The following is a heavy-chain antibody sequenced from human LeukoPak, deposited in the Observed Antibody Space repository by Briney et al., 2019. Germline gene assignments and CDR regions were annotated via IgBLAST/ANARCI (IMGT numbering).Heavy chain of an antibody. Sequence: PGGSLRLSCAASGFTFSDYYMSWIRQAPGKGLEWVSYISSSGSTIYYADSVNGRFTTSRDNANNSLYLQINSLSADDTAVYYCARDASDLYGMDVWGQGTTVTVSS. CDR1: GFTFSDYY. J-gene: IGHJ6*02. CDR2: ISSSGSTI. V-gene: IGHV3-11*01. CDR3: ARDASDLYGMDV.